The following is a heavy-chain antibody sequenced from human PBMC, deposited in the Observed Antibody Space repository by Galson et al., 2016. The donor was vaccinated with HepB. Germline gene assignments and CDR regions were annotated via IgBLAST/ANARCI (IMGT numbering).Heavy chain of an antibody. Sequence: SLRLSCAASGFTFSSYWMHRVRQAPGKGLVWVSRINSDGSVTSYADSVKGRFTISRDSARATLFLQMNTLKAEDTAVYYCVRGFTQAFDSWGQGTLVTVSS. CDR3: VRGFTQAFDS. D-gene: IGHD3-3*01. CDR1: GFTFSSYW. CDR2: INSDGSVT. J-gene: IGHJ4*02. V-gene: IGHV3-74*01.